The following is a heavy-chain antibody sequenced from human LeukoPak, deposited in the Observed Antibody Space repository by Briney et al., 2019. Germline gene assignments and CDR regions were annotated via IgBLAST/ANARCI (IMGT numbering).Heavy chain of an antibody. J-gene: IGHJ4*02. CDR1: GFTFSSYG. V-gene: IGHV3-33*06. CDR2: IWYDGSNK. CDR3: AKDADWNSYYFDY. Sequence: GGSLRLSCAASGFTFSSYGMHWVRQAPGKGLEWVAVIWYDGSNKYYADSVKGRFTNSRDNSKNTLYLQMSSLRAEDTAVYYCAKDADWNSYYFDYWGQGTLVTVSS. D-gene: IGHD1-7*01.